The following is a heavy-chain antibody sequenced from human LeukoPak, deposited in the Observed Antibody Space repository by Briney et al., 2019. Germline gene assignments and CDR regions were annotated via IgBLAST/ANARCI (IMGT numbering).Heavy chain of an antibody. CDR3: ARGIAAAANYFDY. CDR1: GFTFSSYA. D-gene: IGHD6-13*01. J-gene: IGHJ4*02. Sequence: GGSLRLFCAASGFTFSSYAFHWVRQAPGKGLEWVAVISFDGSNKDYADSVKGRFTMSRDNSKNTLYLQMNSLRPEDTAVYYCARGIAAAANYFDYWGQGTLVTVSS. V-gene: IGHV3-30-3*01. CDR2: ISFDGSNK.